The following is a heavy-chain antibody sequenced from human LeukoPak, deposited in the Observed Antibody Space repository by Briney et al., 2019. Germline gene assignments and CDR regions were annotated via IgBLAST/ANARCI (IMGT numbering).Heavy chain of an antibody. J-gene: IGHJ4*02. D-gene: IGHD1-26*01. CDR1: GYTFTGYY. V-gene: IGHV1-2*06. CDR2: INPNNGAT. CDR3: TRESGSYHGNDY. Sequence: ASVKVSCKASGYTFTGYYMHWVRQAPGQGLEWMGRINPNNGATNYAQKLQGRVTITGDTSISTAYMELSSLRSDDTAVYYCTRESGSYHGNDYWGQGTLVTLSS.